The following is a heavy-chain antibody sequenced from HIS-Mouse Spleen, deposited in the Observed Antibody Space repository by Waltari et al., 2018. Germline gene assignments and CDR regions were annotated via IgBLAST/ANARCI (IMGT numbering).Heavy chain of an antibody. CDR3: AILTGDAFDI. Sequence: QLQLQESGPGLVKPSETLSLTCTVPGGSISSSRYYWGWIRQPPGKGLEWIGSIYYSGSTYYNPSLKSRVTISVDTSKNQFSLKLSSVTAADTAVYYCAILTGDAFDIWGQGTMVTVSS. CDR1: GGSISSSRYY. D-gene: IGHD7-27*01. V-gene: IGHV4-39*07. CDR2: IYYSGST. J-gene: IGHJ3*02.